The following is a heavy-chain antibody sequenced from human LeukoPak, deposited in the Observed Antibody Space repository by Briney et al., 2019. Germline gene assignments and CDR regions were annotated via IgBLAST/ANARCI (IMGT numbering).Heavy chain of an antibody. CDR1: GGSISSYD. D-gene: IGHD6-19*01. Sequence: SETLSLTCTVSGGSISSYDWSWIRQPAGKGLEWIGRIYTSGSTNYNPSLKSRVTMSVDTSKNQFSLKLSSVTAADTAVYYCARDSGGIAVAGIFDAFDIWGQGTMVTVSS. CDR2: IYTSGST. CDR3: ARDSGGIAVAGIFDAFDI. J-gene: IGHJ3*02. V-gene: IGHV4-4*07.